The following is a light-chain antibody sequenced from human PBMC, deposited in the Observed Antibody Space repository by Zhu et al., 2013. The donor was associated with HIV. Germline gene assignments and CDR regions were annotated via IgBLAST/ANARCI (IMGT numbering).Light chain of an antibody. V-gene: IGKV3D-15*01. Sequence: EIVMTQSPATLSVSPGERATLSCRASQSISRYLAWFQQKPGQPPRLLIYGASTRATGIPARISGSGSGTEFTLTISNLQSEDFAVYYCQQYENWPRTFGQGTKVEIK. CDR1: QSISRY. CDR2: GAS. J-gene: IGKJ1*01. CDR3: QQYENWPRT.